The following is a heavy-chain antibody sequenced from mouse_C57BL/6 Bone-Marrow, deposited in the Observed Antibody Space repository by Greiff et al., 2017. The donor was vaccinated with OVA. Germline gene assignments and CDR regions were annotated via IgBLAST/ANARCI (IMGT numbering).Heavy chain of an antibody. J-gene: IGHJ1*03. V-gene: IGHV1-26*01. Sequence: EVQLQQSGPELVKPGASVKISCKASGYTFTDYYMNWVKQSHGKSLEWIGDINPNNGGTSYNQKFKGKATLTVDKSSSTAYMGLRSLTSEDSAVYYSARMTYGTDVWGTGTTVTVSS. D-gene: IGHD1-1*01. CDR2: INPNNGGT. CDR1: GYTFTDYY. CDR3: ARMTYGTDV.